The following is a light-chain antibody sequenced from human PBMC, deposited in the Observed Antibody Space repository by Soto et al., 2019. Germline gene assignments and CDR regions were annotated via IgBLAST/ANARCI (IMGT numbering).Light chain of an antibody. V-gene: IGKV3-15*01. Sequence: EIVMTQSPATLPVSRGERSTLSCRASQSISSNLAWYQRQPGQTPRLLIYATSTRATGIPARFSGSGSGTEFTLTISSLQSEDFAVNYCQHYNNWPLTFGGVTKVDIK. CDR2: ATS. CDR1: QSISSN. CDR3: QHYNNWPLT. J-gene: IGKJ4*01.